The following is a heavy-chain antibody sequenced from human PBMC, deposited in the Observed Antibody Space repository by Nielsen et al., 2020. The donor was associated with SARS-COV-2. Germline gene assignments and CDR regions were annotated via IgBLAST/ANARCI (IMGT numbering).Heavy chain of an antibody. J-gene: IGHJ5*02. D-gene: IGHD1-1*01. Sequence: LSLTCAASGFTFSSYGMHWVRQAPGKGLEWVAVIWYDGSNKYYADFVKGRFTISRDNSKNTLYLQMNSLRAEDTAVYYCARMNGRDWFDPWGQGTLVTVSS. CDR1: GFTFSSYG. CDR2: IWYDGSNK. V-gene: IGHV3-33*01. CDR3: ARMNGRDWFDP.